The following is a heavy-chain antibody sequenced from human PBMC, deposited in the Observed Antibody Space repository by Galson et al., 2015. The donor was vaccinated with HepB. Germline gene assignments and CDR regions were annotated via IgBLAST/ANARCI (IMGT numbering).Heavy chain of an antibody. CDR2: IWYDGTNK. D-gene: IGHD2-2*01. Sequence: SLRLSCAASGFTFSSHGMHWVRQAPGKGLEWVAVIWYDGTNKNYADFVKGRFIISRDNSKNTLYLQMNSLRADDTAVYYCVKDGGYCSSTSCHIYFYGLDVWGQGTTVTVSS. CDR1: GFTFSSHG. CDR3: VKDGGYCSSTSCHIYFYGLDV. V-gene: IGHV3-33*06. J-gene: IGHJ6*02.